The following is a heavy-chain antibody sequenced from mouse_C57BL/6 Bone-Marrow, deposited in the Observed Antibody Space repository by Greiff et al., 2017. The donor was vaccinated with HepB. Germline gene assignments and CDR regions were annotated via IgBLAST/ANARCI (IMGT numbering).Heavy chain of an antibody. D-gene: IGHD1-1*01. Sequence: VQLQQSGAELARPGASVKLSCKASGYTFTSYGISWVKQRTGQGLEWIGEIYPRSGNTYYNEKFKGKATLTADKSSSTAYMELRSLTSEDSAVYFCARSHCGSTLFAYWGQGTLVTVSA. CDR3: ARSHCGSTLFAY. CDR2: IYPRSGNT. CDR1: GYTFTSYG. J-gene: IGHJ3*01. V-gene: IGHV1-81*01.